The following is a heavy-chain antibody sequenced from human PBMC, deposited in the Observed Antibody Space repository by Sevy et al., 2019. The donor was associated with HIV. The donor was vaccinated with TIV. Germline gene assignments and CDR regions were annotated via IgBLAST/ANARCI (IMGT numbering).Heavy chain of an antibody. CDR3: AKDPSMRVSSGYYYFDY. CDR1: GFTFSSYA. CDR2: IRGTGGST. Sequence: GGSLRLSCAASGFTFSSYAMTWVRQAPGKGLEWVSAIRGTGGSTYYADSVKGRFTISRDNSKNTLYLQMNSLRAEETAVYYCAKDPSMRVSSGYYYFDYWGQGTLVTVSS. D-gene: IGHD3-22*01. J-gene: IGHJ4*02. V-gene: IGHV3-23*01.